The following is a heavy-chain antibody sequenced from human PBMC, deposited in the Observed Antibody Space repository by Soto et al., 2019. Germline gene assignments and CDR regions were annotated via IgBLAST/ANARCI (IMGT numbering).Heavy chain of an antibody. CDR3: AREAEGSGSIWVDWFDP. V-gene: IGHV4-31*03. D-gene: IGHD3-3*01. CDR1: GGSISSGGYY. J-gene: IGHJ5*02. CDR2: IYYSGST. Sequence: QVQLQESGPGLVKPSQTLSLTCTVSGGSISSGGYYWSWIRQHPGKGLEWIGYIYYSGSTYYNPSLKRRVTISVDTSKNQFSLKLSSVTAADTAVYYCAREAEGSGSIWVDWFDPWGQGTLVTVSS.